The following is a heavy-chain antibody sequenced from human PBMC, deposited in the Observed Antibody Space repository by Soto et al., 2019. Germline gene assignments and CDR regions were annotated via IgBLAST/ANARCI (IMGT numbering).Heavy chain of an antibody. D-gene: IGHD3-22*01. CDR2: ISGSGGST. Sequence: PGGTLRLSFAAARLNHNRHALRWVRLAPGKGLEWVSAISGSGGSTYYADSVKGRFTISRDNSKNTLYLQMNSLRAEDTAVYYCAKDGNEYYYDSSVYYLGNDLVYWGQGTLVT. CDR3: AKDGNEYYYDSSVYYLGNDLVY. V-gene: IGHV3-23*01. CDR1: RLNHNRHA. J-gene: IGHJ4*02.